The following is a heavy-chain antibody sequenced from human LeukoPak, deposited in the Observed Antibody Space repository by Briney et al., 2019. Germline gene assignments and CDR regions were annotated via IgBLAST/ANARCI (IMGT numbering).Heavy chain of an antibody. V-gene: IGHV3-30*18. CDR3: VKDLVSANILVIRASFDY. CDR2: ISYDGSNK. J-gene: IGHJ4*02. Sequence: PGGSLRLSCAASGFTFSRYGMHWVRQAPGKGLEWVAVISYDGSNKYYADSVKGRFTISRDNSKNTLYLQMNSLRAEDTAVYYCVKDLVSANILVIRASFDYWGQGTLVTVSS. D-gene: IGHD2-8*02. CDR1: GFTFSRYG.